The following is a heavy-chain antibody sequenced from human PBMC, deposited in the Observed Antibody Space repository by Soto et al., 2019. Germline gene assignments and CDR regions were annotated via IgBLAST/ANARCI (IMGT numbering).Heavy chain of an antibody. D-gene: IGHD3-10*01. V-gene: IGHV4-31*01. J-gene: IGHJ5*02. CDR1: VRYITSGSYS. Sequence: SETLSLRCNVSVRYITSGSYSWSWTRQHPGKGLDWIAYIYYSGSTYYNPSLKIPVTISVDTSKNQVSLKLSSVTAADTAVYYCARVTRTFGFDHWGEGTLVT. CDR2: IYYSGST. CDR3: ARVTRTFGFDH.